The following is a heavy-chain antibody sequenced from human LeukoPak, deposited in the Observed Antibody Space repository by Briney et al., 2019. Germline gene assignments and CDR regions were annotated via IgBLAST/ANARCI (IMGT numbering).Heavy chain of an antibody. D-gene: IGHD3-22*01. V-gene: IGHV3-23*01. J-gene: IGHJ4*02. Sequence: PGGSLRLSRAASRFILSSDAMSWVRPAPGKGLEWVSAIIGSVGRTYYTDSVKGRFTISRDNSKNTLYLQMSSLRAEDTAVYYCAKITSSNYYDSSGYHNYWGQGTLVTVSS. CDR2: IIGSVGRT. CDR3: AKITSSNYYDSSGYHNY. CDR1: RFILSSDA.